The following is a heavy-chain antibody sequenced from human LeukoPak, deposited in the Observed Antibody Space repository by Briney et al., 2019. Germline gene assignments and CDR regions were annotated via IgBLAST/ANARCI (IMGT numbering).Heavy chain of an antibody. V-gene: IGHV3-33*01. CDR1: GFTFSSYS. D-gene: IGHD6-13*01. J-gene: IGHJ6*02. CDR3: ARERYSSSWYPYYYGMDV. CDR2: IWYDGSNK. Sequence: GGSLRLSCAASGFTFSSYSMHWVRQAPGKRLEWVAVIWYDGSNKYYADSVKGRFTISRDNSKNTLYLQMNSLRAEDTAVYYCARERYSSSWYPYYYGMDVWGQGTTVTVSS.